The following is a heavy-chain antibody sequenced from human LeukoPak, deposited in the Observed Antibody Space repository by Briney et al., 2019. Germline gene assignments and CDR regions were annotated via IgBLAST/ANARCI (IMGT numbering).Heavy chain of an antibody. CDR2: ISYDGSNK. J-gene: IGHJ6*02. CDR3: AKDLSAYCGGDCYPYGMDV. V-gene: IGHV3-30*18. CDR1: GFTFSSYG. Sequence: GGSLRLSCAASGFTFSSYGMHWVRQAPGKGLEWVAVISYDGSNKYYADSVKGRFTISRDNSKNTLYLQMNSLRAEDTAVYYCAKDLSAYCGGDCYPYGMDVWGQGTTVTVSS. D-gene: IGHD2-21*02.